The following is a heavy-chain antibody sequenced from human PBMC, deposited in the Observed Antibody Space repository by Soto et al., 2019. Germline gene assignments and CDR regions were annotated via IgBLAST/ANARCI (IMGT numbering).Heavy chain of an antibody. Sequence: QLQLQESGPGLVKPSETLSLTCTVSGGSISSSSYYWGWIRQPPGKGLEWIGSIYYSGSTYYNPSLKSRVTISVDTSKNQFSLKLSSVTAADTAVYYCARLVGRVFGQTWGQGTLVTVSS. V-gene: IGHV4-39*01. J-gene: IGHJ5*02. CDR3: ARLVGRVFGQT. CDR2: IYYSGST. CDR1: GGSISSSSYY. D-gene: IGHD6-13*01.